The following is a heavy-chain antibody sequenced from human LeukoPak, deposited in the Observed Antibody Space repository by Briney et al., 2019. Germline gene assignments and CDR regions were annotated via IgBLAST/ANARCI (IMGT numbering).Heavy chain of an antibody. V-gene: IGHV4-38-2*02. CDR3: ARCWGWDSYYFDY. J-gene: IGHJ4*02. CDR2: MYHSGST. D-gene: IGHD3-16*01. Sequence: PSETLSLTCSVSGYSISSAYYWGWIRQPPGKGLEWIGTMYHSGSTNYNPSLKSRVTISVDTSKNQFSLKLSSVTAADTALYYCARCWGWDSYYFDYWGLGTLVTVSS. CDR1: GYSISSAYY.